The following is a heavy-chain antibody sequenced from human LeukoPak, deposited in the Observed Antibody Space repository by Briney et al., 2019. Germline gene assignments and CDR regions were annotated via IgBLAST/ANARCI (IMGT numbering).Heavy chain of an antibody. D-gene: IGHD5-18*01. CDR1: GGSISNYY. V-gene: IGHV4-59*08. CDR2: IFYSGST. J-gene: IGHJ3*02. Sequence: PSETLSLTCTVSGGSISNYYWSWIRQPPGKGLEWIGYIFYSGSTNYNPSLKGRVTISVDTSKHQFSLNLSSVTAADTAVYYCARLHLGYTYGDAFDIWGQGTMVTVSS. CDR3: ARLHLGYTYGDAFDI.